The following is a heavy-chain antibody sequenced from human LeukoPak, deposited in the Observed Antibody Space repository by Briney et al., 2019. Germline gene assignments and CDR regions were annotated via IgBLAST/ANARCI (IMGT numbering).Heavy chain of an antibody. CDR3: ARHGFGFGGVIAIPTDDAFDI. V-gene: IGHV5-51*01. D-gene: IGHD3-16*02. Sequence: GESLKISCKGSGYSFTSYWIGWVRQMPGKGLEWMGIIYPGDSDTRYSPSFQGQVTISADKSISTAYLQWSSLKASDTAMYYCARHGFGFGGVIAIPTDDAFDIWGQGTMVTVSS. CDR2: IYPGDSDT. J-gene: IGHJ3*02. CDR1: GYSFTSYW.